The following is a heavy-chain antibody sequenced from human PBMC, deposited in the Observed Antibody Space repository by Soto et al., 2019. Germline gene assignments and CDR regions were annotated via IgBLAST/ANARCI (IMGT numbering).Heavy chain of an antibody. V-gene: IGHV4-38-2*01. CDR1: GYPISSGYY. J-gene: IGHJ4*02. Sequence: ETLSLTCAVSGYPISSGYYWGWIRQSPGKGLEWIGSLYHSGSTYYNPSLKSRVTISVDSSKNQFSLRLTSVTAADTAVYYCARNSYYDFWSGYQRAFDLWGQGTVVTVSS. D-gene: IGHD3-3*01. CDR2: LYHSGST. CDR3: ARNSYYDFWSGYQRAFDL.